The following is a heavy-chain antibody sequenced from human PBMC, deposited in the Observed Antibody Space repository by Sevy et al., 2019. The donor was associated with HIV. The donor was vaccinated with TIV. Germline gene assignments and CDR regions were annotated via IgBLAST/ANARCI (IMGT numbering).Heavy chain of an antibody. J-gene: IGHJ6*03. CDR3: SRDSQNIVVVPAATINYYYSYYMHV. V-gene: IGHV3-7*01. CDR1: GFTFSSYW. D-gene: IGHD2-2*01. CDR2: IKQDGSER. Sequence: GGSLRLSCAASGFTFSSYWMSWVRQAPGKGLEWVANIKQDGSERYYEDSVKGRFTISRDNTKNSLYLQMNSLRVEDTAVYYCSRDSQNIVVVPAATINYYYSYYMHVWGKGTTVTVSS.